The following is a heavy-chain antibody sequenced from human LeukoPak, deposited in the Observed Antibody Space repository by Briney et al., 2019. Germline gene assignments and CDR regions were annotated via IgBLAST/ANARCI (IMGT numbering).Heavy chain of an antibody. CDR1: GFIFSSYS. D-gene: IGHD3-16*02. CDR3: ARLSSFAFDI. CDR2: ITGSGGNT. V-gene: IGHV3-23*01. Sequence: GGSLRLSCAASGFIFSSYSMSWVRQAPGKGLEWVSVITGSGGNTYYADSVKGRFTISKDNSKNTVYLQMSSLRVDDTAVYYCARLSSFAFDIWGQGTMVTVSS. J-gene: IGHJ3*02.